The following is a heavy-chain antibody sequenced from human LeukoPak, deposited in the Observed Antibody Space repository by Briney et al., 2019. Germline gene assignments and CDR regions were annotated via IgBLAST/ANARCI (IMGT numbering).Heavy chain of an antibody. J-gene: IGHJ5*02. D-gene: IGHD6-13*01. CDR1: GFTFSSYA. V-gene: IGHV3-23*01. Sequence: PGGSLRLSCAASGFTFSSYAMSWVRQAPGKGLEWVSAISGSGGSTYYADSVKGRFTISRDNSKNTLYLQMNSLRAEDTAVYYCARHVAAAGVNWFDPWGQGTLVTVSS. CDR3: ARHVAAAGVNWFDP. CDR2: ISGSGGST.